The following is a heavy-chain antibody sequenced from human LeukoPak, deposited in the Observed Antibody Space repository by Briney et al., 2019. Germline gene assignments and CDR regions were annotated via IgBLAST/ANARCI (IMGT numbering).Heavy chain of an antibody. Sequence: PGGSLRLSCAASGFTFRSYGMRWVRQAPGKGLEWVSGISGGGGGTIYADSVKGRFTISRDNAKNTLFLQMNSLRAEDTAVYYCARDEKIVGASGQDYWGQGTLVTVSS. D-gene: IGHD1-26*01. CDR2: ISGGGGGT. J-gene: IGHJ4*02. CDR1: GFTFRSYG. CDR3: ARDEKIVGASGQDY. V-gene: IGHV3-74*01.